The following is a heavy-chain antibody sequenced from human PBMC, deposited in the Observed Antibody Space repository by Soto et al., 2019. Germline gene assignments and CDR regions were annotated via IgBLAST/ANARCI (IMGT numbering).Heavy chain of an antibody. CDR1: GFTFSSYA. CDR3: AKGTWQWLERKQYFQH. V-gene: IGHV3-23*01. D-gene: IGHD6-19*01. CDR2: ISGSGGST. J-gene: IGHJ1*01. Sequence: GGSLRLSCAASGFTFSSYAMSWVRQAPGKGLEWVSAISGSGGSTYYADSVKGRFTISRDNSKNTLYLQMNSLRAEDTAVYYCAKGTWQWLERKQYFQHWGQGTLVTVSS.